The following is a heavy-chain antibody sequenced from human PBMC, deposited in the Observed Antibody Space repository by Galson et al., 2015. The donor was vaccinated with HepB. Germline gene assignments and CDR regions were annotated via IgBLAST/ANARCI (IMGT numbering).Heavy chain of an antibody. CDR3: ARGYSSGWYSGHFQH. J-gene: IGHJ1*01. V-gene: IGHV6-1*01. Sequence: CAISGDRVSSNSAAWNWIRQSPSRGLEWLGRTYYRSKWYNDYAVSVKSRITINPDTSKNQFSLQLNSVTPEDTAVYYCARGYSSGWYSGHFQHWGQGTLVTVSS. CDR2: TYYRSKWYN. D-gene: IGHD6-19*01. CDR1: GDRVSSNSAA.